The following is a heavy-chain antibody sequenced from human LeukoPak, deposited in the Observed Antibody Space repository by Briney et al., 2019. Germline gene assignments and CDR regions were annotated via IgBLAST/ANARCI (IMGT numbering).Heavy chain of an antibody. V-gene: IGHV4-59*01. J-gene: IGHJ3*02. CDR1: GGSISSYY. D-gene: IGHD3-22*01. CDR2: IYYSGST. CDR3: AINYYDTGAFDI. Sequence: PSETLSLTCTVSGGSISSYYWSWIRQPAGKGLEWIGYIYYSGSTTYNPSLKSRVTISVDTSKNQFSLKLSSVTAADTAAYYCAINYYDTGAFDIWGQGTMVTVSS.